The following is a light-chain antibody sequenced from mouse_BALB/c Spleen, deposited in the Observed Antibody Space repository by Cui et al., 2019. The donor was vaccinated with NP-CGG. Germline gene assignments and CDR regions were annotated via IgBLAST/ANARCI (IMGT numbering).Light chain of an antibody. V-gene: IGLV1*01. CDR3: ALWYTNHWV. CDR1: TGAVTTSNY. CDR2: GTN. J-gene: IGLJ1*01. Sequence: QAVVTQESALTTSPVETVTLTCRSSTGAVTTSNYANWVQEKPDHLFTGLIGGTNNRAPGVPARFSGSLIGDKAALTITGAQTEDEAIYFCALWYTNHWVFGGGTQLTVL.